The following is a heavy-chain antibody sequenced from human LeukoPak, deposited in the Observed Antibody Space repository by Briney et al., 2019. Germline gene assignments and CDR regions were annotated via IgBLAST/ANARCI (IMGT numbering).Heavy chain of an antibody. Sequence: GGSLRLSCAASGFTFSSYAMSWVRQAPGKGLEWVSAISGSGGSTYYADSVKGRFTISRDNSKNTLYLQMNSLRAEDTAVYYCAKGINFSGSYLTHFDYWGQGTLVTVSS. J-gene: IGHJ4*02. D-gene: IGHD1-26*01. CDR2: ISGSGGST. V-gene: IGHV3-23*01. CDR3: AKGINFSGSYLTHFDY. CDR1: GFTFSSYA.